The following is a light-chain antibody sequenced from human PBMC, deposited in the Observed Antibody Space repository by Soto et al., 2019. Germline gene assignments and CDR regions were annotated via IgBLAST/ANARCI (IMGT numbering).Light chain of an antibody. CDR1: SSNIGSHY. CDR3: GTWDNSLSAWV. Sequence: QSVLTQPPSVSAAPGQKVTISCSGSSSNIGSHYVSWYQQLPGTAPKLLIYENNKRPSGIPDRISGSKSGTSATLDITGLQTGDEADYYCGTWDNSLSAWVLGGGTQLTVL. CDR2: ENN. V-gene: IGLV1-51*02. J-gene: IGLJ3*02.